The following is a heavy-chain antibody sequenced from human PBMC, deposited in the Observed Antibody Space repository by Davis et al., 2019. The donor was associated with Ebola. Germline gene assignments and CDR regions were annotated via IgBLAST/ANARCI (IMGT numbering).Heavy chain of an antibody. J-gene: IGHJ3*02. Sequence: PGGSLRLSCAASGVMFSRYWMSWVRQAPGKGLEWVANIKEDGSATNYVDSVKGRFTISRGNAKKSLYLQLNSLRADDTAMYYCARDYYDNSGDGFDIWGQGTMVTVSS. CDR1: GVMFSRYW. CDR2: IKEDGSAT. D-gene: IGHD3-22*01. V-gene: IGHV3-7*01. CDR3: ARDYYDNSGDGFDI.